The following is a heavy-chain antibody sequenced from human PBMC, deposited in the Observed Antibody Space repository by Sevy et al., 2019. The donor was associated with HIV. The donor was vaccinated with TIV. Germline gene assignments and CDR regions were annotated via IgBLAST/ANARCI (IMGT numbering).Heavy chain of an antibody. CDR1: GYTFTSYD. CDR2: MNPNSGNT. Sequence: ASVKVSCKASGYTFTSYDINWVRQATGQGLEWMGWMNPNSGNTGYAQKFQGRVTMTRNTSISTAYMELGSLRSEDTAVDYCAGGLGYDSSGYLLGGYYYYGMDVWGQGTTVTVSS. CDR3: AGGLGYDSSGYLLGGYYYYGMDV. J-gene: IGHJ6*02. D-gene: IGHD3-22*01. V-gene: IGHV1-8*01.